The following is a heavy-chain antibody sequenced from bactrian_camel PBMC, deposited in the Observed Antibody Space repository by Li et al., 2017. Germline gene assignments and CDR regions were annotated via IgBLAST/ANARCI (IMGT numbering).Heavy chain of an antibody. J-gene: IGHJ4*01. CDR3: ATADSISWLPFDD. D-gene: IGHD1*01. CDR2: IDNNGPTSKM. V-gene: IGHV3-2*01. Sequence: VQLVESGGGSVQAGGSLRLSCAASGYTYSSYCMGWFRQVLGKEREKVASIDNNGPTSKMTYAESVKGRFTISRDNAKNTLYLQMNSLKTEDTAVYYCATADSISWLPFDDWGQGTQVTVS. CDR1: GYTYSSYC.